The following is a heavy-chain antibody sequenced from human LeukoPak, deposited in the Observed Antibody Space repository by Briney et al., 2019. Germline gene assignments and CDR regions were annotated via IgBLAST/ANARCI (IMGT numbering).Heavy chain of an antibody. J-gene: IGHJ4*02. Sequence: GGSLRLSCAASGFTFSSYGMSWVRQAPGKGLEWVSVVYSAGTTYYADSVKGRFTISRDNSKNTLYLQMNSLRAEDTAVYYCARGYNWNDAKLDFWGQGTLVTVSS. D-gene: IGHD1-20*01. V-gene: IGHV3-53*01. CDR3: ARGYNWNDAKLDF. CDR2: VYSAGTT. CDR1: GFTFSSYG.